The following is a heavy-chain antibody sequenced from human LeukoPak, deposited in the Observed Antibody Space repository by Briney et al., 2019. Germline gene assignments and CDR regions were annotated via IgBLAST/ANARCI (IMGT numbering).Heavy chain of an antibody. Sequence: SETLSLTCTVTGDSINDHYWSWIRQPPGGGLECIAYIYSSVSTNYNPSLKSRVTISIDTYKSQFSLKLTSVTAADAGVYYCARQRCSGGSCYRVDQLYYMDLWGKGTTVTVSS. V-gene: IGHV4-4*09. J-gene: IGHJ6*03. CDR1: GDSINDHY. CDR2: IYSSVST. CDR3: ARQRCSGGSCYRVDQLYYMDL. D-gene: IGHD2-15*01.